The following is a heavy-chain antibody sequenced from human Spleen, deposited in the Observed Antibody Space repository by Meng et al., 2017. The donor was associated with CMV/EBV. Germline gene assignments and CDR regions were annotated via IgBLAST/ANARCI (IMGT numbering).Heavy chain of an antibody. V-gene: IGHV4-34*01. CDR3: AKDVSSGWYYFDY. CDR1: GGSFSGYY. Sequence: SETLSLTCAVYGGSFSGYYWSWIRQPPGKGLEWIGEINHSGSTNYNPSLKSRVTISVDTSKNQFSLKLSSVTAADTAVYYCAKDVSSGWYYFDYWGQGTLVTVSS. D-gene: IGHD6-19*01. J-gene: IGHJ4*02. CDR2: INHSGST.